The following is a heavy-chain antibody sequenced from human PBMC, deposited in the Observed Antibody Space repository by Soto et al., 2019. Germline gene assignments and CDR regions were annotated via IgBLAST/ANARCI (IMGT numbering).Heavy chain of an antibody. V-gene: IGHV1-18*01. CDR2: ISAYNGNT. D-gene: IGHD3-10*01. J-gene: IGHJ6*02. CDR1: GYTFTSYG. Sequence: ASVKVSCKASGYTFTSYGISWVRQAPGQGLEWMGWISAYNGNTNYAQKLQGRVTMTTDTSTSTAYMELRSLRSDDTAVYYCARDGSGSYHLYYYYGMDVWGQGTTVTVSS. CDR3: ARDGSGSYHLYYYYGMDV.